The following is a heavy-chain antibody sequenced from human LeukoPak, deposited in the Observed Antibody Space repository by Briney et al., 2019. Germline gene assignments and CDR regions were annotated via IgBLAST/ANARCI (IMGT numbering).Heavy chain of an antibody. CDR3: ASTRLQWLVFVSFDY. CDR2: IRSKANSYAT. J-gene: IGHJ4*02. CDR1: GFTFSGSA. D-gene: IGHD6-19*01. Sequence: GGSLRLSCAASGFTFSGSAMHWVRQASGKGLEWVGRIRSKANSYATAYAASVKGRFTISRDDSKNTAYLQMNSLKTEDTAVYYCASTRLQWLVFVSFDYWGQGTLVTVSS. V-gene: IGHV3-73*01.